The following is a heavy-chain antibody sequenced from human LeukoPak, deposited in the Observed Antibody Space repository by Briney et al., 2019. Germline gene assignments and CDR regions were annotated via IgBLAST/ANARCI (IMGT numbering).Heavy chain of an antibody. D-gene: IGHD1-1*01. V-gene: IGHV1-69*13. J-gene: IGHJ3*02. CDR3: ARVPPVQLDRSGGAFDI. CDR1: GGTFSSYA. CDR2: IIPIFGTA. Sequence: ASVNVSCKASGGTFSSYAISWVRQAPGQGLEWMGGIIPIFGTANYAQKFQGRVTITADESTSTAYMELSSLRSEDTAVYYCARVPPVQLDRSGGAFDIWGQGTMVTVSS.